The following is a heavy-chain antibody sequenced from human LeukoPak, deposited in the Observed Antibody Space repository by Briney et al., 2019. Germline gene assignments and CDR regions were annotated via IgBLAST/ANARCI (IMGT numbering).Heavy chain of an antibody. J-gene: IGHJ4*02. CDR1: GYTFTSYA. V-gene: IGHV1-3*01. CDR2: INAGNGNT. CDR3: ARDQGYGDYLLSGFDY. Sequence: GASVKVSCKASGYTFTSYAMHWVRQAPGQRLEWMGWINAGNGNTKYSQKFQGRVTITRDTSASTAYMELSSLRSEDTAVYYCARDQGYGDYLLSGFDYWGQGTLVTVSS. D-gene: IGHD4-17*01.